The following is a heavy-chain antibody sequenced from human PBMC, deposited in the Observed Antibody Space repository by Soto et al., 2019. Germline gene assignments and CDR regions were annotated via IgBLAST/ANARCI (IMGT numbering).Heavy chain of an antibody. D-gene: IGHD2-2*03. J-gene: IGHJ4*02. Sequence: GGSLRLSCAASGFAFSSYAMHWFRQAPGKGLEWVAVISYDGSNKYYADSVKGRFTISRDNSKNTLYLQMNSLRAEDTAVYYCARAGGYCSDGSCSFDYWGQGTLVTVSS. CDR3: ARAGGYCSDGSCSFDY. V-gene: IGHV3-30-3*01. CDR2: ISYDGSNK. CDR1: GFAFSSYA.